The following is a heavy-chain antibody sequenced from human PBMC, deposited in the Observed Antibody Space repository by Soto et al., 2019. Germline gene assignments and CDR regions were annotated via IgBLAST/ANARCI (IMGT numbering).Heavy chain of an antibody. CDR1: VFTFSKFV. V-gene: IGHV3-23*01. CDR2: ITETGDDT. Sequence: EVQLLESGGDLVQPGGSLRLSCAASVFTFSKFVMRWVRPTPGKGLECVSTITETGDDTYYTDSVKRRFTISRDNSKNTLYLQMTSLRAEDTALYYCTKESPDRHHRDVWGQGTTVSVSS. J-gene: IGHJ6*02. CDR3: TKESPDRHHRDV.